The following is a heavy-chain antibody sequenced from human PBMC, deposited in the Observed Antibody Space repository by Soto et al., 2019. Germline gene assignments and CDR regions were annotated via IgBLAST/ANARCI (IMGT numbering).Heavy chain of an antibody. CDR3: ARQNYYDSSGYLGFDP. CDR1: GGSISSGCYY. V-gene: IGHV4-31*03. CDR2: IYYSGST. D-gene: IGHD3-22*01. J-gene: IGHJ5*02. Sequence: SETLSLTCTVSGGSISSGCYYWSWIRQHPGKGLEWIGYIYYSGSTYYNPSLKSRVTISLDTSKNQFSLKLSSVTAADTAVYYCARQNYYDSSGYLGFDPWGQGTLVTVSS.